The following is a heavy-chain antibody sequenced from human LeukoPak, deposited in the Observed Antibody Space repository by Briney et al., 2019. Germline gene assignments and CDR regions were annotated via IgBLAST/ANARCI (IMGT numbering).Heavy chain of an antibody. CDR1: GFTFSSYA. V-gene: IGHV3-23*01. D-gene: IGHD3-22*01. CDR3: ARVGDYYYDSSGYYDYYYGMDV. CDR2: ISGSGGST. J-gene: IGHJ6*02. Sequence: PGGSLRLSCAASGFTFSSYAMSWVRQAPGKGLEWVSAISGSGGSTYYADSVKGRFTISRDNAKNSLYLQMNSLRAEDTAVYYCARVGDYYYDSSGYYDYYYGMDVWGQGTTVTVSS.